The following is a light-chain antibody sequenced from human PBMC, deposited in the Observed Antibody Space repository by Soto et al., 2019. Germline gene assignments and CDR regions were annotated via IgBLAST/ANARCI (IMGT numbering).Light chain of an antibody. CDR1: QSVSSSY. CDR3: QQYGSSPPLT. J-gene: IGKJ4*01. CDR2: GAS. Sequence: EIVLTPSPGTLSLSPGERATLSCRASQSVSSSYLAWYQQKPGQAPRLLIYGASSRATGIPDRFSGSGSGTDFTLTIRRLEPEDFAVYYCQQYGSSPPLTFGGGTKVDIK. V-gene: IGKV3-20*01.